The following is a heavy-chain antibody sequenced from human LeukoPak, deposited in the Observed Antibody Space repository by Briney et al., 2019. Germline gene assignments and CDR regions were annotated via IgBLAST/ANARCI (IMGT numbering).Heavy chain of an antibody. Sequence: GGSLRLSCAASGFTFSSYGMHWVRQAPGKGLEWVAFIRYDGSNKYYADSVKGRFTISRDNSKNTLYLQMNSLRAEDTAVYYCAKLGYDSSVRGGVRKRMHYYFDYWGQATLVTVSP. V-gene: IGHV3-30*02. J-gene: IGHJ4*02. CDR3: AKLGYDSSVRGGVRKRMHYYFDY. CDR2: IRYDGSNK. CDR1: GFTFSSYG. D-gene: IGHD3-22*01.